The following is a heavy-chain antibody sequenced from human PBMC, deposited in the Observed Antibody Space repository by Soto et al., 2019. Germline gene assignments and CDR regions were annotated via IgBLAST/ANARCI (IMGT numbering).Heavy chain of an antibody. D-gene: IGHD4-17*01. CDR1: GFTFSSYS. Sequence: PGGSLRLSCAASGFTFSSYSMNWVRQAPGKGLEWVSSISSSSSYIYYADSVKGRFTISRDNAKNSLYLQMNSLRAEDTAVYYCARDATVTTYDAFDIWGQGTVVTVSS. V-gene: IGHV3-21*01. J-gene: IGHJ3*02. CDR3: ARDATVTTYDAFDI. CDR2: ISSSSSYI.